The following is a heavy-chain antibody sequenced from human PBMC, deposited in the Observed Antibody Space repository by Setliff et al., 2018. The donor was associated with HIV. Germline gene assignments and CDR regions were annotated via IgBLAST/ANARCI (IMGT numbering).Heavy chain of an antibody. V-gene: IGHV3-49*04. D-gene: IGHD3-9*01. CDR2: IRTNARGGAT. J-gene: IGHJ4*02. Sequence: LRLSCAASGFTFGDYAMSWVRQAPGKGLEWVGSIRTNARGGATEYAASVKGRFTISRDDSKSIAYLQMSSLKIEDTAVYYCTRDHRFVDRYPDWWGQGTLVTVSS. CDR3: TRDHRFVDRYPDW. CDR1: GFTFGDYA.